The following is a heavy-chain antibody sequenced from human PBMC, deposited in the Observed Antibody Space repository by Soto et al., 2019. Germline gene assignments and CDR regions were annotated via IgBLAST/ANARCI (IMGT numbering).Heavy chain of an antibody. D-gene: IGHD3-10*01. V-gene: IGHV1-8*01. CDR1: GYTFTSYD. Sequence: ASVKVSCKASGYTFTSYDINWVRQATGQGLEWMGWMNPNSGNTGYAQKFQGRVTMTRNTSISTAYMELSSLRSEDTAVYYCARGSFGSGSYENYYYYYYLAVWGKGTTVTVSS. CDR3: ARGSFGSGSYENYYYYYYLAV. CDR2: MNPNSGNT. J-gene: IGHJ6*03.